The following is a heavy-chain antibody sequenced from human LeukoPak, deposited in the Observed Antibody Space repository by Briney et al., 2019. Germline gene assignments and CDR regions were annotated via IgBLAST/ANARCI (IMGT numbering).Heavy chain of an antibody. Sequence: PSETLSLTCAVSGGSISSYYWSWIRQPPGKGLEWIGYIYYTGSTNYNPSLESRVTISVDTSKSQFSLKLTSVTAADTAVYFCARDRALGGWLLTFDYWGRGTLVTVSS. CDR2: IYYTGST. CDR3: ARDRALGGWLLTFDY. CDR1: GGSISSYY. D-gene: IGHD5-24*01. J-gene: IGHJ4*02. V-gene: IGHV4-59*01.